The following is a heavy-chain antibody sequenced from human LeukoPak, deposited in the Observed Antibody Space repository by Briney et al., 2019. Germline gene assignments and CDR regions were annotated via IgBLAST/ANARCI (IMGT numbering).Heavy chain of an antibody. CDR2: IYYSGST. Sequence: SETLSLTCTVSGDSVSSFYWRWIRQPPGKGLEWIGYIYYSGSTNYNPSLKSRVAIAVDTYKSQFSLKLSAVTAADTAVYYCARGVVIAPQTFDYWGQGTLVTVSS. V-gene: IGHV4-59*02. CDR1: GDSVSSFY. CDR3: ARGVVIAPQTFDY. J-gene: IGHJ4*02. D-gene: IGHD2-21*01.